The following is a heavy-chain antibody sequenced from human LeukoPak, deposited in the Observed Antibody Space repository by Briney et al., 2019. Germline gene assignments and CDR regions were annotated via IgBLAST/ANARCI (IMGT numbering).Heavy chain of an antibody. Sequence: PGGSLRLSCAASGFTFSSYAMHWVRQAPGKGLEWVAVISYDGSNKYYADSVKGRFTISRDNSKNTLYLQMNSLRAEDTAVYYCARETSILLRYFDRLFAPNYFDYWGQGTLVTVSS. V-gene: IGHV3-30*04. CDR3: ARETSILLRYFDRLFAPNYFDY. CDR2: ISYDGSNK. J-gene: IGHJ4*02. CDR1: GFTFSSYA. D-gene: IGHD3-9*01.